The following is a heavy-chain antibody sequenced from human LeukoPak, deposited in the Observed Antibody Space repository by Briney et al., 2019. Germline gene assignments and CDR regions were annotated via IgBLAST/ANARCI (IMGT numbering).Heavy chain of an antibody. D-gene: IGHD6-13*01. CDR2: ISSSSGNI. CDR1: GFTFSSYS. Sequence: GGSLRLSCAASGFTFSSYSMNWVRQAPGKGLEWVSSISSSSGNIYYTDSVKGRFTISRDNAENSLYLQINSLRAEDTAVYYCARDGTAAGLYFDLWGQGTLVTVSS. CDR3: ARDGTAAGLYFDL. J-gene: IGHJ4*01. V-gene: IGHV3-21*01.